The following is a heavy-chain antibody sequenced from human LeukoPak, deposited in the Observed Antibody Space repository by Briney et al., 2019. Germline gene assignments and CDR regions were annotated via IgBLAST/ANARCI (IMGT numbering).Heavy chain of an antibody. V-gene: IGHV3-23*01. Sequence: AGGSLRLSCAASGFTFSSYAMNWVRQAPGKGLEWVSAISGSGGSTYYADSVKGRFTISRDNSKNTLYLQMNSLRAEDTAVYYCAKRPSSSRPFDYWGQGTLVTVSS. CDR3: AKRPSSSRPFDY. CDR1: GFTFSSYA. D-gene: IGHD6-6*01. J-gene: IGHJ4*02. CDR2: ISGSGGST.